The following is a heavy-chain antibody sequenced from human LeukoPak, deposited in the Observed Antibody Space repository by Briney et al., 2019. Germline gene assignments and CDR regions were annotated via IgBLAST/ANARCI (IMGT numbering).Heavy chain of an antibody. CDR2: IYYSGST. CDR1: GGSISSYY. V-gene: IGHV4-59*01. J-gene: IGHJ4*02. D-gene: IGHD6-13*01. CDR3: ARAKYSSSWYAWFDY. Sequence: NTSETLSLTCTVSGGSISSYYWSWIRQPPGKGLEWIGYIYYSGSTNYNPSLKSRVTISVDTSKNQFSLKLSSVTAADTAVYYCARAKYSSSWYAWFDYWGQGTLVTVSS.